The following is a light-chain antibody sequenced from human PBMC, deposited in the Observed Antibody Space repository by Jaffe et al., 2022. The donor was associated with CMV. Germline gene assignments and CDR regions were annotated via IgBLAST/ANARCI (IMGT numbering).Light chain of an antibody. Sequence: QSVLTQPPSASGTPGQRVTVSCSGSSSNIGNNNVNWYQQLPGTAPKLLIYSNNQRPSGVPDRFSGSKSGTSASLAISGLQSEDEADYYCAAWDDSLNAWVFGGGTKLTVL. CDR2: SNN. CDR3: AAWDDSLNAWV. V-gene: IGLV1-44*01. J-gene: IGLJ3*02. CDR1: SSNIGNNN.